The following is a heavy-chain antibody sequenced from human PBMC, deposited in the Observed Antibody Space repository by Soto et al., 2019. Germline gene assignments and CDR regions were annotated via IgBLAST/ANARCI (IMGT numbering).Heavy chain of an antibody. J-gene: IGHJ3*02. Sequence: QVQLVESGGGVVQPGRSLRLSCAASGFTFSSYGMHWVRQAPGKGLEWVAVISYDGSNKYYADSVKGRFTISRDNSKNTLYLQMNSLRAEDTAVYYCARDSRDGYNENFDAFDIWGQGTMVTVSS. CDR1: GFTFSSYG. D-gene: IGHD5-12*01. CDR3: ARDSRDGYNENFDAFDI. V-gene: IGHV3-30*03. CDR2: ISYDGSNK.